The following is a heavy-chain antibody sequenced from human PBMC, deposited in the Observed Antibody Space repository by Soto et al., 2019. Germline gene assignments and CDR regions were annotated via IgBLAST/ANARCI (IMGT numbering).Heavy chain of an antibody. CDR2: ISAYTDTP. Sequence: ASVKVSCKASGYTFTNFGVTWVRRAPGQGPEWMGWISAYTDTPNYAQKFQGRVTMTIDTSTSTAYMDLRAEDTSVYYCASQPAVWPYNWFDPWGQGTLVTVSS. J-gene: IGHJ5*02. D-gene: IGHD2-2*01. CDR1: GYTFTNFG. V-gene: IGHV1-18*01. CDR3: ASQPAVWPYNWFDP.